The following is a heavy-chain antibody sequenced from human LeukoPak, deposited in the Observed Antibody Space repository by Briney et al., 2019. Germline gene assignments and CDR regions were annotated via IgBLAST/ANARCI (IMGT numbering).Heavy chain of an antibody. J-gene: IGHJ6*02. V-gene: IGHV4-59*08. CDR2: IYYSGST. Sequence: SETLSLTCTVSHGSISTYYWAWIRQPPGKGLEWIGYIYYSGSTDYNPSLKSRVAISVDTSKNQFSLKLSSVTTADTAVYYCARLPGAVVPSAIPGRYYYSLDVWGQGTTVTVSS. CDR3: ARLPGAVVPSAIPGRYYYSLDV. CDR1: HGSISTYY. D-gene: IGHD2-2*02.